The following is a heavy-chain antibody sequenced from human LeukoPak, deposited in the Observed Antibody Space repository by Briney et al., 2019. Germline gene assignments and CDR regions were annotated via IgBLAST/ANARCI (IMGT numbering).Heavy chain of an antibody. Sequence: GGSLRLSCAASGFIFSSYSMNWLRQARGKGLEGVSSISNSSSYIYYADSMKGRFTISRDNAKNSLYLQMNSVRAEDTAVYYCASSDLEDYYYYGMGVWGEGTRVSVSS. D-gene: IGHD1-1*01. J-gene: IGHJ6*04. CDR1: GFIFSSYS. V-gene: IGHV3-21*01. CDR2: ISNSSSYI. CDR3: ASSDLEDYYYYGMGV.